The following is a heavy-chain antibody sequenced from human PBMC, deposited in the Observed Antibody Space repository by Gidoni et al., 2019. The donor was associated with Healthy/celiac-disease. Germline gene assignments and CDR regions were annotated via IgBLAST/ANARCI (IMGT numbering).Heavy chain of an antibody. CDR3: AKPYYDFWSGYYTSYYFDY. CDR1: GFTFSSYG. J-gene: IGHJ4*02. D-gene: IGHD3-3*01. V-gene: IGHV3-30*18. Sequence: QVQLVESGGGVVQPGRSLRLSCAASGFTFSSYGMHWVRQAPGKGLEWVAVISYDGSNKYYADSVKGRFTISRDNSKNTLYLQMNSLRAEDTAVYYCAKPYYDFWSGYYTSYYFDYWGQGTLVTVSS. CDR2: ISYDGSNK.